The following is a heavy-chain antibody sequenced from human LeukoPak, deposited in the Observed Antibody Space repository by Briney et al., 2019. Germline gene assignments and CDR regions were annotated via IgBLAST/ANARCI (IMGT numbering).Heavy chain of an antibody. CDR2: IYYSGST. CDR3: ARGGGDWFDP. Sequence: SQTLSLTCTVSGGSISSYYWSWIRQPPGKGLEWIGYIYYSGSTNYNPSLKSRVTISVDTSQNQFSLKLSSVTAADTAVYYCARGGGDWFDPWGQGTLVTVSS. CDR1: GGSISSYY. D-gene: IGHD3-10*01. J-gene: IGHJ5*02. V-gene: IGHV4-59*01.